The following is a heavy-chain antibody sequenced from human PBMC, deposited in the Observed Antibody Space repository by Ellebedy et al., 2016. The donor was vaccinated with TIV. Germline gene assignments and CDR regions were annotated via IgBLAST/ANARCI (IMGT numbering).Heavy chain of an antibody. J-gene: IGHJ4*02. CDR1: GFTFSNYW. V-gene: IGHV3-7*01. CDR2: IKQDGSEK. D-gene: IGHD6-19*01. Sequence: GESLKISCGTSGFTFSNYWMTWVRRAPGKGLEWVANIKQDGSEKYYVDSVKGRFSISRDNAKSSLYVQMNSLRDEDTAVYYCARDQWLGRAYYFDSWGQGTLVTVSS. CDR3: ARDQWLGRAYYFDS.